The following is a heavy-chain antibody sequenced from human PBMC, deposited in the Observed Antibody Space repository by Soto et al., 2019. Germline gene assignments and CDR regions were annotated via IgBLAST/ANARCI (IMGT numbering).Heavy chain of an antibody. CDR2: VTADGGT. D-gene: IGHD2-15*01. J-gene: IGHJ3*02. CDR3: APHVSCSGGSCQYDAFAI. V-gene: IGHV3-23*01. CDR1: GFTVSSHA. Sequence: EVQVLESGGGLVQPGGSLRLSCEGSGFTVSSHAMTWIRQAPGKGPEWVSTVTADGGTYYADSVKGRFAMSRDTSENTLYLQMNSLGAEDTAAYYCAPHVSCSGGSCQYDAFAIRGQGTRVTVSS.